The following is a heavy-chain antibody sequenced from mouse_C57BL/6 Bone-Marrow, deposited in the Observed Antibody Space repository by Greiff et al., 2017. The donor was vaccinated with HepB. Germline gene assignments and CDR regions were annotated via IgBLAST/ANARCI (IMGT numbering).Heavy chain of an antibody. D-gene: IGHD2-1*01. CDR3: EGNYGAMDY. V-gene: IGHV1-55*01. Sequence: QVHVKQSGAELVKPGASVKMSCKASGYTFTSYWITWVKQRPGQGLEWIGDIYPGSGSTNYNEKFKSKATLTVDTSSSTAYMQLSSLTSEDSAVYYCEGNYGAMDYWGQGTSVTVSS. CDR2: IYPGSGST. CDR1: GYTFTSYW. J-gene: IGHJ4*01.